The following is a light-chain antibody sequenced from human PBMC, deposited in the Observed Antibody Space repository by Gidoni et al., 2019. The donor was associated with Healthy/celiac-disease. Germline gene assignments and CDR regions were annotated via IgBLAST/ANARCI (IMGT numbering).Light chain of an antibody. CDR1: QGSSSW. CDR2: AAS. V-gene: IGKV1-12*01. Sequence: DIPMTQSPSSVSSSVGDIVTITCRASQGSSSWLAWYQQKPGKATKLLIYAASSLQSGVPSSVSGSGAGTDFTLTISSLQPEDFATYYWQQANSFPRTFGQGTKVEIK. CDR3: QQANSFPRT. J-gene: IGKJ1*01.